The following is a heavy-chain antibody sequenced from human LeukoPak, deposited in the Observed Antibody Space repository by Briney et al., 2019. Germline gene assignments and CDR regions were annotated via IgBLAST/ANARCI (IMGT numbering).Heavy chain of an antibody. D-gene: IGHD3-10*01. CDR1: GYTFTGYY. V-gene: IGHV1-8*02. J-gene: IGHJ4*02. CDR3: ARGLISVRGVISY. Sequence: ASVKVSCKASGYTFTGYYMHWVRQAPGQGLEWMGWMNPNSGNTGYAQKFQGRVTMTRNTSISTAYMELSSLRSEDTAVYYCARGLISVRGVISYWGQGTLVTVSS. CDR2: MNPNSGNT.